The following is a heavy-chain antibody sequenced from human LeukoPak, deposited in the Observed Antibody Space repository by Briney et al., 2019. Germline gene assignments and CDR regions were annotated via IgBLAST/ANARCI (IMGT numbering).Heavy chain of an antibody. Sequence: ASVKVSCKASGGTFNSYAISWVRQAPGQGLEWMGGIIPIFGTANYAQKVQGRVTITTDESTTTAYMELSSLRSEDTAVYYCATDGRPYSGFQHWGQGTLVTVSS. V-gene: IGHV1-69*05. J-gene: IGHJ1*01. CDR1: GGTFNSYA. CDR3: ATDGRPYSGFQH. CDR2: IIPIFGTA. D-gene: IGHD1-26*01.